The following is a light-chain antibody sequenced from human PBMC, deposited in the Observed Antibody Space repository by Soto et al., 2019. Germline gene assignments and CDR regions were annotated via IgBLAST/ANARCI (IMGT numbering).Light chain of an antibody. CDR1: QGINRW. CDR2: SVS. J-gene: IGKJ4*01. CDR3: QQTNYFPLT. Sequence: DIQMTQSPSSVSASVGDRVTITCRASQGINRWLAWYQQKPGKAPILLISSVSSLQTGVPSRFSGSGSGTDFTLTISDLQAEDFAIYYCQQTNYFPLTFGGGTKVEIK. V-gene: IGKV1-12*01.